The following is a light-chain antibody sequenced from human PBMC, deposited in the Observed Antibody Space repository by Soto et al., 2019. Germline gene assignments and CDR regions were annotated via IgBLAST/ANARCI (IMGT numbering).Light chain of an antibody. CDR2: DVN. CDR1: SSDVGGYNY. CDR3: SSYGGSFYV. J-gene: IGLJ1*01. Sequence: QSALTQPHSVSGSPGQSVAISCSGTSSDVGGYNYVSWYQQHPGKAPKLIIFDVNKRPSGVPDRFSGSKSGSTASLTISGLHAEDEADYYCSSYGGSFYVVGTGTKLTVL. V-gene: IGLV2-11*01.